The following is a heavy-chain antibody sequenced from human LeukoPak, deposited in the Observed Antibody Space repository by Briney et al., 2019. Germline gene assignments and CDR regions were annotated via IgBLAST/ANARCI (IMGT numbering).Heavy chain of an antibody. J-gene: IGHJ6*03. CDR2: IYYSGST. D-gene: IGHD3-3*01. V-gene: IGHV4-59*08. CDR1: GGSISSYY. CDR3: ARKSRSVLRYYYYYMDV. Sequence: SETLSLTCTVSGGSISSYYWSWIRQPPGKGLEWIGYIYYSGSTNYNPSLKSRVTISVDTSKNQFSLKLSSVTAADTAVYYCARKSRSVLRYYYYYMDVWGKGTTVTISS.